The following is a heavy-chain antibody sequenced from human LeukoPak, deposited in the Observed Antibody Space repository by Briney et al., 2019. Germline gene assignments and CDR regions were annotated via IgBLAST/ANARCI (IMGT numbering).Heavy chain of an antibody. CDR2: ISGSGGST. V-gene: IGHV3-23*01. D-gene: IGHD6-13*01. Sequence: GGSLRLSCAASGFTFFSYAMSWVRQAPGKGLEWVSAISGSGGSTFYADSVKGRFTISRDNSKNTLYLQMNSLRAEDTAVYYCAKLRSVGGIAAAAPGYWGQGTLVTVSS. J-gene: IGHJ4*02. CDR3: AKLRSVGGIAAAAPGY. CDR1: GFTFFSYA.